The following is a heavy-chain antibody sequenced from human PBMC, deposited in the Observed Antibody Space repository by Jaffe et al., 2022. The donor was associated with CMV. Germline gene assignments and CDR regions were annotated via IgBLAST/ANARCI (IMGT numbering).Heavy chain of an antibody. CDR1: GGSISSSY. J-gene: IGHJ3*02. CDR3: ARGVHDYGDYFSAFDI. CDR2: IYYSGST. V-gene: IGHV4-59*01. D-gene: IGHD4-17*01. Sequence: QVQLQESGPGLVKPSETLSLTCTVSGGSISSSYWSWIRQPPGKGLEWIGYIYYSGSTNYYPSLKSRVTISVDTSKNQFSLKLSSVTAADTAVYFCARGVHDYGDYFSAFDIWGQGTMVTVSS.